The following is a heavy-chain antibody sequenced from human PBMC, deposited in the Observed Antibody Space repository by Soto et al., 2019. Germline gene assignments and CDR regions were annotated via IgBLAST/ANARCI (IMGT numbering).Heavy chain of an antibody. CDR1: EFTFSNYA. J-gene: IGHJ4*02. D-gene: IGHD6-13*01. Sequence: GGSLRLSCAASEFTFSNYAMSWVRQAPGKGLEWVSSISDNGGTTYYADSVKGRFTISRDNSKNTLYLQMNSLRAEDTALYYCAKGIAAAGTLPGFDYWGQGTLVTVSS. CDR2: ISDNGGTT. CDR3: AKGIAAAGTLPGFDY. V-gene: IGHV3-23*01.